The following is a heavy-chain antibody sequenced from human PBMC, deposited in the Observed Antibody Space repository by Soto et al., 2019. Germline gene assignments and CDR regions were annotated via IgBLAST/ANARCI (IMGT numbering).Heavy chain of an antibody. V-gene: IGHV3-74*01. J-gene: IGHJ3*01. CDR2: INSHGSST. CDR1: VFSFSIYW. CDR3: ADPFAAFDV. Sequence: WGSLLVACVSYVFSFSIYWMGWVRQAPGKGLVWVSHINSHGSSTTYADSVKGRFTISRDNAKNTLYLQMNSLRAEDTAVYFCADPFAAFDVWGQGTMVPVSS.